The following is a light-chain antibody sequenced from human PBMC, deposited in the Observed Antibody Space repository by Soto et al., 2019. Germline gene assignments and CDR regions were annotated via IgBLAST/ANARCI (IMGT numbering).Light chain of an antibody. Sequence: QSALTQPASVSGSPGQSITISCTGSTSDIGGYNYVSWFQHHPGKAPKLLIYDVSNRPSGVSNRFSGSKSGASASLTISGLQSEDEADYYCAAWDCSRNGHVFGTGTKVTVL. J-gene: IGLJ1*01. CDR3: AAWDCSRNGHV. CDR1: TSDIGGYNY. V-gene: IGLV2-14*03. CDR2: DVS.